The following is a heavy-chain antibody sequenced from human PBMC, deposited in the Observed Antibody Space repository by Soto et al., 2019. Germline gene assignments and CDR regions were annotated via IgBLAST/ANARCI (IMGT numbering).Heavy chain of an antibody. Sequence: GGSMTPSSVLDGPKVGAFAVKWDSPVRGKGVEWLSGISVRDAIIYYADSVRGRFSISRDASENILYLQMNSLRVDDTPLYYCTKETVYGITGLDDWGPGTLVVVAS. CDR2: ISVRDAII. CDR3: TKETVYGITGLDD. J-gene: IGHJ4*02. D-gene: IGHD1-20*01. CDR1: GPKVGAFA. V-gene: IGHV3-23*01.